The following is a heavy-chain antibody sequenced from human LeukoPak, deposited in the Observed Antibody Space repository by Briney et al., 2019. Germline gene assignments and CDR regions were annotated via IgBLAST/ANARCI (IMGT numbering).Heavy chain of an antibody. V-gene: IGHV4-4*07. D-gene: IGHD5-24*01. Sequence: SETLSLXCTVSGGSISSYYWSWIRQPAGKGLEWIGRIYTSGSTNYNPSLKSRVTMSVDTSKNQFSLKLSSVTAADTAVYYCARGGRDGYNFYFDYWGQGTLVTVSS. CDR3: ARGGRDGYNFYFDY. CDR1: GGSISSYY. J-gene: IGHJ4*02. CDR2: IYTSGST.